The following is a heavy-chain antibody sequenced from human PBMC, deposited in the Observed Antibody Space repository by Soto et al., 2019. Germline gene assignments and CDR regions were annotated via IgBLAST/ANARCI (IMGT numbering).Heavy chain of an antibody. CDR1: GFTVSSNY. Sequence: GGSLRLSCAASGFTVSSNYMTWVRQAPGKGLEWVANIKQDGSEKYYVDSVKGRFIISRDNTKNSLYLQMDSLGAEDTAVYFCASGLWTFQHWGQGTLVTVSS. D-gene: IGHD3-10*01. CDR3: ASGLWTFQH. CDR2: IKQDGSEK. V-gene: IGHV3-7*01. J-gene: IGHJ1*01.